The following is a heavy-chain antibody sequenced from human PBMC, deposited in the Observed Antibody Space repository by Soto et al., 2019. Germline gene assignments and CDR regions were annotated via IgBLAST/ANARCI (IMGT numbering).Heavy chain of an antibody. CDR3: VRNGYYSLDY. CDR1: GDSISSHDW. Sequence: QVQLQESGPGLVKPSGTLSLTCAVSGDSISSHDWWSWVRQPPNKGLEWIAEIQHSGGTNYNPSLMSRATISVDNSKNQFSLKLSSATAADAAVYYCVRNGYYSLDYWGQGTLVSVSS. CDR2: IQHSGGT. D-gene: IGHD3-3*01. V-gene: IGHV4-4*02. J-gene: IGHJ4*02.